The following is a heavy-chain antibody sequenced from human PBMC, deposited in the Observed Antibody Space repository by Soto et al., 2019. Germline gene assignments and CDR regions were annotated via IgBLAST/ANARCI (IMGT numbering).Heavy chain of an antibody. CDR1: GGSINSDDSF. CDR2: LYYGGST. Sequence: SETLSLTCSVSGGSINSDDSFWGWVRQSPGKGLEWIGSLYYGGSTFYNPSLKSRVTISLDTAKNQFSLRLTSGTAADTAIYYCARQLPVGATSWFDPWGQGTLVTVSS. D-gene: IGHD1-26*01. CDR3: ARQLPVGATSWFDP. J-gene: IGHJ5*02. V-gene: IGHV4-39*01.